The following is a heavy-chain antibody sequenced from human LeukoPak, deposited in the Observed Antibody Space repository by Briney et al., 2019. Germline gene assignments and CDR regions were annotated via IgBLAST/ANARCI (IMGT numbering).Heavy chain of an antibody. CDR1: GFTFSSYT. V-gene: IGHV3-21*01. CDR2: ITSNTRYI. Sequence: GGSLRLSCAASGFTFSSYTMNWVRQAPGKGLEWVSSITSNTRYIFYADSVKGRFTISRDNAKKSLYLQMNSLRAEDTAVYYCARPDYYYYYMDVWGKGTTVTVSS. J-gene: IGHJ6*03. CDR3: ARPDYYYYYMDV.